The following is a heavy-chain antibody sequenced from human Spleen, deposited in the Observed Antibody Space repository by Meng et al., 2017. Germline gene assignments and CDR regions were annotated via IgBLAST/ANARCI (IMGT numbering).Heavy chain of an antibody. J-gene: IGHJ5*02. Sequence: QPQLQASGPGLVKPSEALSPTFSFSGGFISTCGYYWGWIRQPPGKGLEWIGSIGHSGFTYYTPSLKSRVTVSIDTSRNQFSLWLTSVTAADTAVYYCVRSSGWVKTGFDPWGQGTLVTVSS. D-gene: IGHD6-19*01. CDR1: GGFISTCGYY. CDR3: VRSSGWVKTGFDP. CDR2: IGHSGFT. V-gene: IGHV4-39*01.